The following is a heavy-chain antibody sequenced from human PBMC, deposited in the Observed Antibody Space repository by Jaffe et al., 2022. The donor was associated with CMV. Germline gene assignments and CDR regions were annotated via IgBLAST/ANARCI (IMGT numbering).Heavy chain of an antibody. J-gene: IGHJ5*02. Sequence: QLQLQESGPGLVKPSETLSLTCTVSGGSISSSSYYWGWIRQPPGKGLEWIGSIYYSGSTYYNPSLKSRVTISVDTSKNQFSLKLSSVTAADTAVYYCARHDYGSGENWFDPWGQGTLVTVSS. CDR1: GGSISSSSYY. CDR2: IYYSGST. CDR3: ARHDYGSGENWFDP. V-gene: IGHV4-39*01. D-gene: IGHD3-10*01.